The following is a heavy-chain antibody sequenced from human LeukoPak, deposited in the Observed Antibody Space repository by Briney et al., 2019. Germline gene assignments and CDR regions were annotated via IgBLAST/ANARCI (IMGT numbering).Heavy chain of an antibody. J-gene: IGHJ4*02. CDR1: GFTFSSYW. V-gene: IGHV3-7*01. D-gene: IGHD3-3*01. CDR2: IKPDGSER. CDR3: ARDGLRFLEWLSRD. Sequence: GGSLTLSCAASGFTFSSYWMSWVRQTRGKGLEWVANIKPDGSERYYVESVNGRFTISRDNAKNSLYLQMNSLRAEDTAVYYCARDGLRFLEWLSRDWGQGTLVTVSS.